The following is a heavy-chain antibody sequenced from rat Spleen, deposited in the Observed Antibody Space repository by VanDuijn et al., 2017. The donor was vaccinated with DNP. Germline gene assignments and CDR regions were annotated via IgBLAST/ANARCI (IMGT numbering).Heavy chain of an antibody. Sequence: EVKLVESGGGLVQPGRSLKLSCAASGFNFNDYWMGWVRQAPTKGLEWVASISYDGGNTYYQDSVKGRFTISRDNAENTVYLQMSSLRSEDTATYYCAKDRGKGYIDYWGQGVMVTVSS. CDR2: ISYDGGNT. CDR3: AKDRGKGYIDY. J-gene: IGHJ2*01. D-gene: IGHD1-11*01. CDR1: GFNFNDYW. V-gene: IGHV5-20*01.